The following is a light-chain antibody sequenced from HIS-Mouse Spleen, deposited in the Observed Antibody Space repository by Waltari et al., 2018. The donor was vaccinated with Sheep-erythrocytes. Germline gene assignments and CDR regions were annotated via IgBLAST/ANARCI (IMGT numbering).Light chain of an antibody. V-gene: IGLV3-1*01. CDR1: QLGDKY. CDR3: QAWDSSTAWNVV. J-gene: IGLJ2*01. Sequence: SYELTQPPSVSVSPGQTASITCSGDQLGDKYACWYQQKPGQSPVLVIDQDSKRPSGIPERFSGSNSGNTAPLTISGTQAMDEADYYCQAWDSSTAWNVVFGGVTKLTVL. CDR2: QDS.